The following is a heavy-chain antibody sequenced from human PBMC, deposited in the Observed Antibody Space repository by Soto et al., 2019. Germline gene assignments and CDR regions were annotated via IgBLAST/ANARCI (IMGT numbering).Heavy chain of an antibody. D-gene: IGHD5-12*01. J-gene: IGHJ2*01. CDR2: ISPRATST. CDR3: SKTRPRGGGHGDWYFDL. Sequence: EVLLLESGGGVVQPGESLRLSCGASGCTFSTYGMAWVRLAPGRGLDYLSAISPRATSTYYSDSVKGRFTISRDNSNATPYLHLSSVRAEDTAIYYCSKTRPRGGGHGDWYFDLWGRGTLVTVSS. V-gene: IGHV3-23*01. CDR1: GCTFSTYG.